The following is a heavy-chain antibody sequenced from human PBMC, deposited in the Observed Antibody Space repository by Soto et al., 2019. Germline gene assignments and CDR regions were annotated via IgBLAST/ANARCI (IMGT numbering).Heavy chain of an antibody. CDR1: GFTFNTYN. CDR2: ISSSSYTI. D-gene: IGHD3-16*01. Sequence: EVQLVESGGGLVQPGGSLRLSCTASGFTFNTYNMNWVRQAPGKGLEWVSYISSSSYTISYADSIKGRFTIPRDNAKKSLYLKINSWRAEEAAVYYCAREMSLFGGPYFDSGGQGPLISVSS. CDR3: AREMSLFGGPYFDS. J-gene: IGHJ4*02. V-gene: IGHV3-48*01.